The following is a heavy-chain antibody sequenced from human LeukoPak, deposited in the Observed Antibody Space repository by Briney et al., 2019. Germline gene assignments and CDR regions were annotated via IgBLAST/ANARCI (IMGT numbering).Heavy chain of an antibody. CDR1: GYTFTGYY. V-gene: IGHV1-2*02. J-gene: IGHJ5*02. D-gene: IGHD2-21*02. CDR2: NSPNGGAA. Sequence: GASVKVSCRASGYTFTGYYMHRVRQAPGQGPEWMGWNSPNGGAANYAQEFQGRVTMTRDTSISTAYMELSRLRSDDTAVYYCARDRCGGDCQGPNWFDPWGQGTLVTVSS. CDR3: ARDRCGGDCQGPNWFDP.